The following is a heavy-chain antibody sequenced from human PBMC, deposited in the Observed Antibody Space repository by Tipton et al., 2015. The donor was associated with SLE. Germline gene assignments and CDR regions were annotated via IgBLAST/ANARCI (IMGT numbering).Heavy chain of an antibody. CDR3: ARGDFWSGYCDY. V-gene: IGHV4-59*08. D-gene: IGHD3-3*01. CDR2: IYYTGKT. Sequence: GLVKPSETLSLTCTVSSGSISSRYWTWIRQPPGRGLEWIGSIYYTGKTYNSPSLKSRLSISVDTSKNQFSLKLTSVTAADTAIYYCARGDFWSGYCDYWGQGTLVTISS. CDR1: SGSISSRY. J-gene: IGHJ4*02.